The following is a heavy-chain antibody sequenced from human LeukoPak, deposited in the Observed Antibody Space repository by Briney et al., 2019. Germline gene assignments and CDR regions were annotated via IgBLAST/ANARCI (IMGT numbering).Heavy chain of an antibody. V-gene: IGHV3-23*01. J-gene: IGHJ4*02. D-gene: IGHD2-2*03. CDR3: AKVPLDFAEGIDYFDY. Sequence: GGSLRLSCAASGFTFSSDAMSWVRQAPGKGLEWVSAISGSGGSTYYADSVKGRFTISRDNSKNTLYLQMNSLRAEDTAVYYCAKVPLDFAEGIDYFDYWGQGTLVTVSS. CDR2: ISGSGGST. CDR1: GFTFSSDA.